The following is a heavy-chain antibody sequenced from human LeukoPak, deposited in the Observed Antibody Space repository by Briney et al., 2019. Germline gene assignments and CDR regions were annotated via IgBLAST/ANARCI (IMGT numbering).Heavy chain of an antibody. CDR3: AKNRGSAYYADY. CDR2: IKQDGSEK. D-gene: IGHD3-3*01. V-gene: IGHV3-7*01. J-gene: IGHJ4*02. CDR1: GFTFTGYW. Sequence: GGSLRLSCAASGFTFTGYWMSWVRQAPGKGLEWVANIKQDGSEKNYVDSVKGRFTISRDNAKNSLYLQMNSLRAEDTAVYYCAKNRGSAYYADYWGQGTLVTASS.